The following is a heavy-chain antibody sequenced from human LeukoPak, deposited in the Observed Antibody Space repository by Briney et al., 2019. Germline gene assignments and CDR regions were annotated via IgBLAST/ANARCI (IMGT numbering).Heavy chain of an antibody. CDR3: ARDRTIYSGYASDAFDI. CDR2: INTNTGNP. V-gene: IGHV7-4-1*02. D-gene: IGHD5-12*01. CDR1: GYTFTSYA. Sequence: ASVKVSCKASGYTFTSYAMNWVRQAPGQGLEWMGWINTNTGNPTYAQGFTGRFVFSLDTSVSTAYLQISSLKAEDTAVYYCARDRTIYSGYASDAFDIWGQGTMVTVSS. J-gene: IGHJ3*02.